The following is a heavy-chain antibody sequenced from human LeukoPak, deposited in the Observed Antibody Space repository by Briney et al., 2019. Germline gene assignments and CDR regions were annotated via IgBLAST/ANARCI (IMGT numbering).Heavy chain of an antibody. Sequence: PSETLSLTCTVSGGSISSYYWSWIRQPAGKGLEWIGRIYTSGSTNYNPSLKSRVTMSVDTSKNQFSLKLSSVTAADTAVYYCAKVRFLEWLSPKYYFDYWGQGTLVTVSS. CDR3: AKVRFLEWLSPKYYFDY. CDR2: IYTSGST. D-gene: IGHD3-3*01. J-gene: IGHJ4*02. V-gene: IGHV4-4*07. CDR1: GGSISSYY.